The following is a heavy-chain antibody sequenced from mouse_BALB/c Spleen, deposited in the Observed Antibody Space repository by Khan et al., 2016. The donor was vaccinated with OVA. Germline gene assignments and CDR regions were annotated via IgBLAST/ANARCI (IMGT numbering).Heavy chain of an antibody. CDR1: GYSFTNYY. CDR3: ARGYDFFAY. CDR2: VNPNTGNT. J-gene: IGHJ3*01. Sequence: EAQLQQSGPDLVKPGASVKMSCKASGYSFTNYYVNWVKQSHGKSLECIGRVNPNTGNTNYNQKFKGKAILIVDTSSSTAYMELRGLTSEDSAVYYCARGYDFFAYWGQGTLVTVSA. D-gene: IGHD2-14*01. V-gene: IGHV1-26*01.